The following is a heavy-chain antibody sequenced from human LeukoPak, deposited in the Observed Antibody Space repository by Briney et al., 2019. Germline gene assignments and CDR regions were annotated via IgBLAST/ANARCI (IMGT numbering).Heavy chain of an antibody. D-gene: IGHD6-19*01. CDR2: ISSSSSYI. CDR1: GFTFSSYS. V-gene: IGHV3-21*01. Sequence: GGSLRLSCAASGFTFSSYSMNWVRQAPGKGLEWVSSISSSSSYIYYADSVKGRFTISRDNAKNSLYLQMNSLRAEDTAVYYCGRAPIAVAYFDYWGQGALVTVSS. J-gene: IGHJ4*02. CDR3: GRAPIAVAYFDY.